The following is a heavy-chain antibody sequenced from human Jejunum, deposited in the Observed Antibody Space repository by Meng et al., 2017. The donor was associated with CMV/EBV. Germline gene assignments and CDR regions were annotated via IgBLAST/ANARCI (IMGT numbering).Heavy chain of an antibody. CDR2: TYYRSKWYT. J-gene: IGHJ4*02. Sequence: RFSRSSAALNWIRQSPSRGLEWLGRTYYRSKWYTDYAVSVKSRITINADTSKTQFFLQLDSVTPEDTAVYFCARGPGYSYHDYLDYWGQGTLVTVSS. V-gene: IGHV6-1*01. D-gene: IGHD5-18*01. CDR3: ARGPGYSYHDYLDY. CDR1: RFSRSSAA.